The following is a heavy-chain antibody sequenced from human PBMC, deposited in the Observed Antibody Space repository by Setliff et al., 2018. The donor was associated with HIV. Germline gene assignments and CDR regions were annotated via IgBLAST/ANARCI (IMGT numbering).Heavy chain of an antibody. V-gene: IGHV3-11*04. D-gene: IGHD3-22*01. J-gene: IGHJ4*02. CDR1: GFTFSDYY. CDR2: ISASTNTI. CDR3: ATDPYYYDSSGHFDS. Sequence: PGGSLRLSCAASGFTFSDYYMSWIRQAPGKGLEWVSYISASTNTIYYADSVKGRFTISRDNARNSLYLQMNSLRAEDTAVYYCATDPYYYDSSGHFDSWGQGTLVTVSS.